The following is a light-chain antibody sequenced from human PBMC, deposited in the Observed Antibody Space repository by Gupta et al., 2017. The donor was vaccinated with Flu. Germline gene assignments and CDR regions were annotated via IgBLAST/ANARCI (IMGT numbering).Light chain of an antibody. CDR3: QQRNRWPIT. V-gene: IGKV3-11*01. CDR2: DAS. CDR1: QSIGNN. J-gene: IGKJ4*01. Sequence: PATLSWSPGERGTFACRASQSIGNNVGWYQQKPGQAPRLLIFDASNRATGIPARFSGSGSGTDFTLTISSLEPEDFAVYYCQQRNRWPITFGGGTMVEIK.